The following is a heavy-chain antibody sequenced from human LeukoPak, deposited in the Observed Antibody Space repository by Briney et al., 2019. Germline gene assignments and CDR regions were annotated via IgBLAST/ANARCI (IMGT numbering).Heavy chain of an antibody. CDR1: GFTFSDYY. J-gene: IGHJ5*01. CDR3: AREYRFSGGWYTWFDS. D-gene: IGHD6-19*01. Sequence: GGSLRLSCAAPGFTFSDYYMSWIRQAPGKGLEWVSYISSTSTYTNYADSVKGRFTISRDNAKNSLYLQMSSLRAEDTAVYYCAREYRFSGGWYTWFDSWGQGTLVTVSS. CDR2: ISSTSTYT. V-gene: IGHV3-11*06.